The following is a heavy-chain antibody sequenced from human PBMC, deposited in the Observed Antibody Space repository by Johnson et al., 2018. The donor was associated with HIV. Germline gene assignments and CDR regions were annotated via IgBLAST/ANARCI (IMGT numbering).Heavy chain of an antibody. D-gene: IGHD4-11*01. CDR3: AKGWDPMTTVNTFAFDI. Sequence: QVQLVESGGGVVQPGRSLRLSCAASGFTFSSYAMHWVRQAPGKGLEWVSLIGWDGGSTYYADSVKGRFTISRDNSKNTLYLQMNSLRAEDAAVYYCAKGWDPMTTVNTFAFDIWGQGTMVTVSS. V-gene: IGHV3-NL1*01. CDR1: GFTFSSYA. CDR2: IGWDGGST. J-gene: IGHJ3*02.